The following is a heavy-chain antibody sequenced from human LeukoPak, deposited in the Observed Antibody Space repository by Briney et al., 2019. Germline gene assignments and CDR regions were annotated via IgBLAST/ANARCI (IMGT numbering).Heavy chain of an antibody. J-gene: IGHJ4*01. D-gene: IGHD6-19*01. CDR1: GFTFSNSA. Sequence: GGSLRLSCAASGFTFSNSAMSWVRQALGKGLEWVSTLSGSGITTYYAHSVKGRFTISRDNSKNTLYLQMNSLRAEDTAVYYCAKGIYSSGWSYFDYWGHGTLVTVSS. CDR3: AKGIYSSGWSYFDY. V-gene: IGHV3-23*01. CDR2: LSGSGITT.